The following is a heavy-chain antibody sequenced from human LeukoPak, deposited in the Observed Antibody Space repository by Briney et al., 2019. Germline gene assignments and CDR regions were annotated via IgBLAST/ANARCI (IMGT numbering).Heavy chain of an antibody. Sequence: ASVKVSCKASGDTFSSYAISWVRQAPGQGLEWMGGIIPIFGTANYAQKFQGRVTITTDESTSTAYMELSSLRSEDTAVYYCASDGAARYYYYYMDVWGKGTTVTVSS. J-gene: IGHJ6*03. D-gene: IGHD6-13*01. CDR3: ASDGAARYYYYYMDV. CDR2: IIPIFGTA. CDR1: GDTFSSYA. V-gene: IGHV1-69*05.